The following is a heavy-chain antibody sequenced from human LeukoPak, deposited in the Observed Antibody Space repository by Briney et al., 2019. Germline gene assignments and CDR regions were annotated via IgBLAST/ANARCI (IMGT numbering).Heavy chain of an antibody. CDR3: ARHSSGNFDY. CDR1: GFTFSDYY. CDR2: IYYSGST. V-gene: IGHV4-39*01. D-gene: IGHD6-19*01. Sequence: GSLRLSCAASGFTFSDYYMSWIRQAPGKGLEWIGSIYYSGSTYYNPSLKSRVTISVDTSKNQFSLKLSSVTAADTAVYYCARHSSGNFDYWGQGTLVTVSS. J-gene: IGHJ4*02.